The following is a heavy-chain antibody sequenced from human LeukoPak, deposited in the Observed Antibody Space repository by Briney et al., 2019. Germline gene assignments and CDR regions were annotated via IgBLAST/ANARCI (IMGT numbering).Heavy chain of an antibody. CDR2: ISNSGGST. CDR3: AKGGARFLEWLFHYYYYMDV. Sequence: GGSLRLSCAASGFTFSDFAMSWVRQAPGKGLEWVSTISNSGGSTYYADSVKGRFTISRDNSKNTLYLQMNSLRAEDTAAYFCAKGGARFLEWLFHYYYYMDVWGKGTTVTVSS. V-gene: IGHV3-23*01. CDR1: GFTFSDFA. D-gene: IGHD3-3*01. J-gene: IGHJ6*03.